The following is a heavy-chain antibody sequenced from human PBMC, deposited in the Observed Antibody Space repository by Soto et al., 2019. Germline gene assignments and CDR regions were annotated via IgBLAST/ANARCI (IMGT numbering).Heavy chain of an antibody. V-gene: IGHV1-24*01. CDR3: TTSLELPLGTDI. J-gene: IGHJ6*02. CDR1: GYSLTELS. D-gene: IGHD1-26*01. CDR2: FDPEDGVT. Sequence: ASVKVSCKISGYSLTELSVHWVRQAPGKGLEWMGDFDPEDGVTIFTQRFQGRLTLTGDTSTDTVYMDLSRLRPEDTAVYYCTTSLELPLGTDIWGQGTTVTVSS.